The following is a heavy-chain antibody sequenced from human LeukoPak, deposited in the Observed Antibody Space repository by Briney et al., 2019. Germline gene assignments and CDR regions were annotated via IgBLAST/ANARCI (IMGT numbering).Heavy chain of an antibody. V-gene: IGHV4-4*07. D-gene: IGHD6-19*01. CDR2: IYTSGST. CDR1: GGSISHYY. Sequence: SETLSLTCTVSGGSISHYYWSWIRQPAGKGLEWIGRIYTSGSTSYNPSLKSRVTMSVDTSKNQFSLKLSSVTAADTALYYCARGPTGSGWYQEHDGFDVWGQGTVVSVSS. J-gene: IGHJ3*01. CDR3: ARGPTGSGWYQEHDGFDV.